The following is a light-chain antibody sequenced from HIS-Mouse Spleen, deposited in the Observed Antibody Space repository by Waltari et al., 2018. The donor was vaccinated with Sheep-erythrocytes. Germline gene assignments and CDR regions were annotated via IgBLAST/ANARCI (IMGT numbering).Light chain of an antibody. CDR2: AAS. CDR3: QQSYSTPPLT. V-gene: IGKV1-39*01. CDR1: QSISSY. Sequence: DIQMTQSPSSLSASVGDRVTITCRASQSISSYLNWYQQKPGKAPKLLIHAASSLQSWVPSRFSGSGSGTDFTLTISSLQPEDFATYYCQQSYSTPPLTFGGGTKVEIK. J-gene: IGKJ4*01.